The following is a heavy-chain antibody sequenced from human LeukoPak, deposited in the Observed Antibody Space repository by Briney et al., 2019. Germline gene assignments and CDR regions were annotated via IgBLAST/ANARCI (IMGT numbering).Heavy chain of an antibody. CDR1: GFTFSSYG. J-gene: IGHJ6*02. CDR2: IWYDGSNK. Sequence: PGRSLRLSCAASGFTFSSYGMHWVRQAPGKGLEWVAVIWYDGSNKYYADSVKGRFTISRDNSKNTLYLQMNSLRAEDTAVYYCARVQYCSSTCCHGYYYYGMDVWGQGTTVTVSS. V-gene: IGHV3-33*01. D-gene: IGHD2-2*01. CDR3: ARVQYCSSTCCHGYYYYGMDV.